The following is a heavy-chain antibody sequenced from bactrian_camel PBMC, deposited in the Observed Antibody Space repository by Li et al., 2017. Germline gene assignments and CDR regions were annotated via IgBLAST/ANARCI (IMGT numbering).Heavy chain of an antibody. Sequence: QLVESGGGSVQAGGSLKLSCVVSRDTYSNNCIGWFRQAPGKEREGVAAVYIGGGTYLADSVKGRFTISQGDAKNTVYLEMNTLKPEDTAVYYCARNSDGSSFPYWGQGTQVTVS. CDR1: RDTYSNNC. CDR3: ARNSDGSSFPY. CDR2: VYIGGGT. J-gene: IGHJ4*01. D-gene: IGHD4*01. V-gene: IGHV3S53*01.